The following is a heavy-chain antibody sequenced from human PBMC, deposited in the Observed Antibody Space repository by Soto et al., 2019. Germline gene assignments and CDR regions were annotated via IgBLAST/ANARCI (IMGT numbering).Heavy chain of an antibody. J-gene: IGHJ2*01. V-gene: IGHV3-74*01. CDR1: GFSLSSYW. D-gene: IGHD4-17*01. Sequence: EVQLVESGGGLVQPGGSLRLSCAASGFSLSSYWMHWVRQAPGKGLVWVSRINSDGSTTSYADSVKGRFTISRDNAKNTLYLQMNSLTAEDTAVYYCARASTVINTQWYFDVWGRGTLVTVSS. CDR3: ARASTVINTQWYFDV. CDR2: INSDGSTT.